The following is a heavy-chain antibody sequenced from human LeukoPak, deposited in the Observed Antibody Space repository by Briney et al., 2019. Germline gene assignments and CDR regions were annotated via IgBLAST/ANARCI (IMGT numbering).Heavy chain of an antibody. D-gene: IGHD2-21*02. J-gene: IGHJ4*02. V-gene: IGHV3-23*01. CDR1: GLTFNSYA. Sequence: GGSLRLSCAASGLTFNSYAMSWVRQAPGKGLEWISSISGGASNTYYVDSVKGRFTISRDSSNNTLLLQMTSLRVEDTAIYFCARARSMLRLRSSFDFWGQGALVTVSS. CDR2: ISGGASNT. CDR3: ARARSMLRLRSSFDF.